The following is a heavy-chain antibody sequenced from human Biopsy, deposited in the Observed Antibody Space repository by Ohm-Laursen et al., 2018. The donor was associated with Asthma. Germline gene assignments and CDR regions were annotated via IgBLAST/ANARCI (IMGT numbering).Heavy chain of an antibody. CDR1: GFTFSSYW. CDR3: ARKARHGDYDFDY. CDR2: IWYDGSNK. Sequence: RSLRLSCTASGFTFSSYWMHWVRQAPGKGLEWVAVIWYDGSNKYYADSVKGRFTISRDNSKNTLYLQMNSLRAEDTAVYYCARKARHGDYDFDYWGQGTLVTVSS. D-gene: IGHD4-17*01. V-gene: IGHV3-33*08. J-gene: IGHJ4*02.